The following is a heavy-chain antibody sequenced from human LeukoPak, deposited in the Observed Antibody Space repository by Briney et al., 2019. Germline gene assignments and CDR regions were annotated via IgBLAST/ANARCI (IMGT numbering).Heavy chain of an antibody. V-gene: IGHV3-23*01. CDR1: GFNFDDYG. D-gene: IGHD2-15*01. Sequence: GGSLRLSCAASGFNFDDYGMTWVRQAPGKGLEWVSAISGSGGSTYYADSVKGRFTISRDNSKNTLYLQMNSLRAEDTAVYYCAEIGAPQWSNRILDYYYGMDVWGQGTTVTVSS. CDR3: AEIGAPQWSNRILDYYYGMDV. J-gene: IGHJ6*02. CDR2: ISGSGGST.